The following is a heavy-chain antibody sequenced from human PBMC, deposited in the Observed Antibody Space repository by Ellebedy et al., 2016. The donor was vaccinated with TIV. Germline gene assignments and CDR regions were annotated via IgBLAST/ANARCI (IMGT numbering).Heavy chain of an antibody. CDR3: TTAGNYGYCSSTSCAAAYYYYGMDV. CDR1: GFTFSNAW. Sequence: GESLKISCAASGFTFSNAWMNWVRQAPGKGLEWVGRIKSKTDGGTTYYAAPVKGRFTISRDDSKNTLYLQMNSLKTEDTAVYYCTTAGNYGYCSSTSCAAAYYYYGMDVWGQGTTVTVSS. D-gene: IGHD2-2*03. J-gene: IGHJ6*02. V-gene: IGHV3-15*07. CDR2: IKSKTDGGTT.